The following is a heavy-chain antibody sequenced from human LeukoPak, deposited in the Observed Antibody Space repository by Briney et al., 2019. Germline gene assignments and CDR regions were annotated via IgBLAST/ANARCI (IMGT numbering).Heavy chain of an antibody. D-gene: IGHD3-10*01. CDR2: IYHSGST. Sequence: PSETLSLTCTVSGGSISSGGYYWSWIRQPPGKGLEWIGYIYHSGSTYYNPSLKSRVTISVDRSKNQFSLKLSSVTAADTAVYYCARALLWFGELLVWGQGTLVTVSS. J-gene: IGHJ4*02. CDR1: GGSISSGGYY. CDR3: ARALLWFGELLV. V-gene: IGHV4-30-2*01.